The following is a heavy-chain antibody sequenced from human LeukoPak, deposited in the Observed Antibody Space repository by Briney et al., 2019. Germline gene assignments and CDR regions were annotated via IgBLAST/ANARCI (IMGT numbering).Heavy chain of an antibody. CDR3: ARGVDDYGDYGGGSFDI. V-gene: IGHV1-18*01. Sequence: ASVKVSCKASGYTFTSYGISWVRQAPGQGREWMGWISVYNGNTNYAQKLQGRVTMTTDTSTSTAYMELRSLRSDDTAVYYCARGVDDYGDYGGGSFDIWGQGTMVTVSS. D-gene: IGHD4-17*01. J-gene: IGHJ3*02. CDR1: GYTFTSYG. CDR2: ISVYNGNT.